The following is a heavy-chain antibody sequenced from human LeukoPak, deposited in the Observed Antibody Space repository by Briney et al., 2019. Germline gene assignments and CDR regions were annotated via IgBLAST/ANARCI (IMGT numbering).Heavy chain of an antibody. V-gene: IGHV3-74*01. Sequence: GGSLRLSCAASGFTFSGHYMHWDRQAPGKGLVWVSHIKGGGSDTRYADSVEGRFIISRDNAKNTLYLQMNSLRAEDTGVYFCARDHRWSYDYWGQGTLVTVSS. D-gene: IGHD1-26*01. CDR2: IKGGGSDT. J-gene: IGHJ4*02. CDR1: GFTFSGHY. CDR3: ARDHRWSYDY.